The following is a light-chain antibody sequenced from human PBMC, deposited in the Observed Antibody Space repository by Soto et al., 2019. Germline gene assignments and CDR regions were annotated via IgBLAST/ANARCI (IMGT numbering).Light chain of an antibody. CDR1: QSLSSSY. V-gene: IGKV3-20*01. J-gene: IGKJ2*01. CDR2: GAS. CDR3: QHYGNSLYS. Sequence: IVLTQSPDTLSLSPGERATLSCGASQSLSSSYLAWYQQKPGQAPRLLIYGASTRATGTPDRFSGSGSGTDFTLPISRLEPEDFAVYFCQHYGNSLYSFGQGTKLEIK.